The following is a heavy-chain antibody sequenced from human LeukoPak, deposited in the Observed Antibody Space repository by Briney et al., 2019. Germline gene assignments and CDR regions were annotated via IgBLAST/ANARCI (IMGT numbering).Heavy chain of an antibody. D-gene: IGHD1-26*01. CDR1: GFTFSNAW. V-gene: IGHV3-15*01. J-gene: IGHJ6*02. CDR3: ATEWEEPHFYGVDV. CDR2: IKSKADGATT. Sequence: GGSLRLSCAASGFTFSNAWMTWVRQSAGRGLEWVGRIKSKADGATTHYGAPVEGRFTISRDDSTNMLFLQMNSLKTEDAAVYYCATEWEEPHFYGVDVWGQGTTVTVSS.